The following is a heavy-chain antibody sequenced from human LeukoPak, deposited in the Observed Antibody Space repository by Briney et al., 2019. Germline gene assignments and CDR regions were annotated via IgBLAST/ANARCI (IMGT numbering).Heavy chain of an antibody. CDR3: ARDRQWLTSGESYYYGMDV. CDR2: IYYSGST. CDR1: GGSISSYY. Sequence: SETLSLTCTVSGGSISSYYWSWIRQPPGKGLEWIGYIYYSGSTNYNPSLKGRVTISVDTSKNQFSLKLRSVTAADTAVYYCARDRQWLTSGESYYYGMDVWGQGTTVTVSS. V-gene: IGHV4-59*01. D-gene: IGHD6-19*01. J-gene: IGHJ6*02.